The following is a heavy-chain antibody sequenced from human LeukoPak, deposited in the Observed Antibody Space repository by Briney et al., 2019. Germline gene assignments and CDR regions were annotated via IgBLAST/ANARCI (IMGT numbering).Heavy chain of an antibody. CDR3: ARDSRGVRGAPDY. CDR2: ISSSSSYI. CDR1: GFTFSSCS. J-gene: IGHJ4*02. V-gene: IGHV3-21*01. D-gene: IGHD3-10*01. Sequence: GGSLRLSCAASGFTFSSCSMNWVRQAPGKGLEWVSSISSSSSYIYYADSVKGRFTISRDNAKNSLYLQMNSLRAEDTAVYYCARDSRGVRGAPDYWGQGTLVTVSS.